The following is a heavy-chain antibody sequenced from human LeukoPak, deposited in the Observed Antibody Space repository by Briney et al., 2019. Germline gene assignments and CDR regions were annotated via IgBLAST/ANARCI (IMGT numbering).Heavy chain of an antibody. CDR1: GGTFSSYA. CDR2: IIPIFGTA. J-gene: IGHJ4*02. D-gene: IGHD3-22*01. Sequence: GASVKVSCKASGGTFSSYAISWVRRAPGQGLEWMGGIIPIFGTANYAQKFQGRVTITADESTSTAYMELSSLRSEDTAVYYCARAHHYYYDSSGYYYWGQGTLVTVSS. CDR3: ARAHHYYYDSSGYYY. V-gene: IGHV1-69*13.